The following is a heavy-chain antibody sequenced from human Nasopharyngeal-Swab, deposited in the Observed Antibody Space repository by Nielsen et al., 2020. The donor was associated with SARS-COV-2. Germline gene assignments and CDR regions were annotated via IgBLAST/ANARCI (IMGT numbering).Heavy chain of an antibody. D-gene: IGHD3-9*01. Sequence: GGSLRLSCAASGFTFSDYYMSWIRQAPGKGLEWVSYISSSSSYTNYADSVKGRFTISRDNSKNSLYLQMYGLRAEDTAVYYCARGHRGRYFDWLFFDYWGQGTLVTVSS. V-gene: IGHV3-11*06. J-gene: IGHJ4*02. CDR3: ARGHRGRYFDWLFFDY. CDR2: ISSSSSYT. CDR1: GFTFSDYY.